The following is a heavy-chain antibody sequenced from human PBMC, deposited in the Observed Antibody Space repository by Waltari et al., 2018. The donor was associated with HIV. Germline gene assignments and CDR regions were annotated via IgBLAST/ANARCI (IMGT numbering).Heavy chain of an antibody. CDR2: IGGSSTKT. J-gene: IGHJ4*02. Sequence: VQLSDSGGGLVQPGGSLQLSCVASGFAFTILAMNWVRQAPGKGLEWVSGIGGSSTKTFYADSVKGRFTISRDSSKNTLYLQMNSLRAEDTAVYYCAKTKGYDYGFYFDSWGQGTLVSVSS. V-gene: IGHV3-23*01. CDR1: GFAFTILA. CDR3: AKTKGYDYGFYFDS. D-gene: IGHD5-18*01.